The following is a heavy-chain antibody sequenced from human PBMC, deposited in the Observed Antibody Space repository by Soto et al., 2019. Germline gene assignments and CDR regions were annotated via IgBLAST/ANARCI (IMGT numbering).Heavy chain of an antibody. Sequence: PGGSLRLSCAASGFTFSSYAMSWVRQAPGKGLEWVSAISGSGGSTYYADSVKGRFTISRDNSKNTLYLQMNSLRAEDTAVYYCAKQKNYDILTGYYRYLDYWGQGTLVTVSS. V-gene: IGHV3-23*01. CDR1: GFTFSSYA. D-gene: IGHD3-9*01. CDR2: ISGSGGST. J-gene: IGHJ4*02. CDR3: AKQKNYDILTGYYRYLDY.